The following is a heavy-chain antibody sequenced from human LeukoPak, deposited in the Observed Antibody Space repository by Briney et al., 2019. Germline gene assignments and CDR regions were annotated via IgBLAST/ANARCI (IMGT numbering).Heavy chain of an antibody. Sequence: ASVKVSCKASGGTFSSYAISWVRQAPGQGLEWMGGIIPIFGTANYAQKFQGRVTITADESTSTAYMELSSLRSEDTAVYYCARPRRDPAAGEGAFDIWGQGTMVTVSS. CDR3: ARPRRDPAAGEGAFDI. J-gene: IGHJ3*02. CDR2: IIPIFGTA. CDR1: GGTFSSYA. D-gene: IGHD6-25*01. V-gene: IGHV1-69*13.